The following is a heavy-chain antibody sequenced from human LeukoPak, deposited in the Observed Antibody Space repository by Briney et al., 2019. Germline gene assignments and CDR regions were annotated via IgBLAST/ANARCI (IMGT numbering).Heavy chain of an antibody. V-gene: IGHV3-23*01. D-gene: IGHD2-15*01. CDR3: AKVFISGFSEVVVAAIGYFDY. Sequence: GGSLRLSRAASGFTFSSYAMSWVRQAPGKGLEWVSAISGSGGSTYYADSVKGRFTISRDNSKNTLYLQMNSLRAEDTAVYYCAKVFISGFSEVVVAAIGYFDYWGQGTLVTVSS. J-gene: IGHJ4*02. CDR1: GFTFSSYA. CDR2: ISGSGGST.